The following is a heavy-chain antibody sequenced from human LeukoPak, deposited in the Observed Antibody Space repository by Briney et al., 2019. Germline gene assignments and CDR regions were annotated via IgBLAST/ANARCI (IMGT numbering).Heavy chain of an antibody. D-gene: IGHD1-26*01. CDR3: AKDRGSYYKGNDAFDI. CDR2: IIPIFGTA. V-gene: IGHV1-69*13. J-gene: IGHJ3*02. Sequence: ASVKVSCKASGGTFSSYAISWVRQAPGQGLEWMGGIIPIFGTANYAQKFQGRVTITADESTSTAYMELSSLRSEDTAVYYCAKDRGSYYKGNDAFDIWGQGTMVTVSS. CDR1: GGTFSSYA.